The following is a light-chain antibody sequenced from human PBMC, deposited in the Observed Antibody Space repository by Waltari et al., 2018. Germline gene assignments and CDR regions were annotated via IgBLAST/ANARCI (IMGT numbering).Light chain of an antibody. Sequence: EIVLTQSPGTLSLSPGERATLSCRASQSVGSHYLAWYQQMPGQAPRVLIYGASSRATGIPDRFSGSGSGTEFTLTISSLQAEDVAVYYCQQYCSSPLTFGGGTKVEIK. J-gene: IGKJ4*01. V-gene: IGKV3-20*01. CDR1: QSVGSHY. CDR2: GAS. CDR3: QQYCSSPLT.